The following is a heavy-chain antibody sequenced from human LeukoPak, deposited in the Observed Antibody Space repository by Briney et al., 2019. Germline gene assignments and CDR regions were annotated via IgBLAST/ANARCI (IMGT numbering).Heavy chain of an antibody. Sequence: GGPLRLSCAASGFTFNNYAMNWVRQAPGKGLEWVSSISGGGEATYYADSAKGRFTISRDNSQNTLYLQMNSLRAEDTAVYYCARDYADYVGYFFFDYWGQGTLVTVSS. CDR2: ISGGGEAT. CDR1: GFTFNNYA. J-gene: IGHJ4*02. V-gene: IGHV3-23*01. D-gene: IGHD4-17*01. CDR3: ARDYADYVGYFFFDY.